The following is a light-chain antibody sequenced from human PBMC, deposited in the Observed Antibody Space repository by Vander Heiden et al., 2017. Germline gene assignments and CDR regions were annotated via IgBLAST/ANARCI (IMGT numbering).Light chain of an antibody. V-gene: IGLV1-44*01. CDR1: SSNIGRNT. Sequence: QSVLAPPPSASGTPGQTVTISFSGSSSNIGRNTVNWYKQLPGTAPDLLIYNVDQWPSGVPGRVSGSKSGASAFLAISDLQSDDEADYYCASWDDSLNAYVFGSGTKVILL. CDR2: NVD. J-gene: IGLJ1*01. CDR3: ASWDDSLNAYV.